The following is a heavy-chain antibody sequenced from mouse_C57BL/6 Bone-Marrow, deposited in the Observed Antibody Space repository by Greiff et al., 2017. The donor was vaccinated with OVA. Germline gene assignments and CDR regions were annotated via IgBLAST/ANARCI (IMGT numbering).Heavy chain of an antibody. CDR2: ISSGSSNI. CDR3: ARQGTFDY. D-gene: IGHD3-3*01. CDR1: GFTFSDYG. Sequence: EVKLQESGGGLVKPGGSLKLSCAASGFTFSDYGMHWVRQAPEKGLEWVAYISSGSSNIYYADTVKGRFTISRDNAKNTLFLQMTSLRSEDTAMYYCARQGTFDYWGQGTTLTVSS. J-gene: IGHJ2*01. V-gene: IGHV5-17*01.